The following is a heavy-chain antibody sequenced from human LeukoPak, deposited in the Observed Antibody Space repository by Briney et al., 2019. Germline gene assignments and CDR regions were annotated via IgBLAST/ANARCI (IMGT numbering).Heavy chain of an antibody. CDR1: GFTFSSYT. Sequence: SGGSLRLSCAASGFTFSSYTMSWVRQAPGKGLEWVSAISGSGDNTYYADSVKGRFTISRDNSKNTLYLQMNSLRAEDTAVYYCARGVIAAAGFFDYWGQGTLVTVSS. D-gene: IGHD6-13*01. CDR3: ARGVIAAAGFFDY. V-gene: IGHV3-23*01. J-gene: IGHJ4*02. CDR2: ISGSGDNT.